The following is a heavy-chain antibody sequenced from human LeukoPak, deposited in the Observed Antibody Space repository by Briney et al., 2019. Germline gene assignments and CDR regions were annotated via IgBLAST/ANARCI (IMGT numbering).Heavy chain of an antibody. Sequence: PSETLSLTCTVSGGSISSGGYYWSWIRQPPGKGLEWIGYIYHSGSTYYNPSLKSRVTISVDRSKNQFSLKLSSVTAADTAVYYCARGPGVVVPAFDIWGQGTMVTVSS. CDR2: IYHSGST. D-gene: IGHD2-2*01. CDR3: ARGPGVVVPAFDI. J-gene: IGHJ3*02. V-gene: IGHV4-30-2*01. CDR1: GGSISSGGYY.